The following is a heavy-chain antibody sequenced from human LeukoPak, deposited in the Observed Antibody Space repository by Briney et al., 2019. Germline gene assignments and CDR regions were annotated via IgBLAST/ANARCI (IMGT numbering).Heavy chain of an antibody. Sequence: GASVKVSCKASGDSFSNYAIGWVRQAPGQGLEWMGGIIPIFGTANYAQKFQGRVTITADESTSTAYMELSSLRSEDTAVYYCARLLSSRASHTDYWGQGTLVTVSS. CDR2: IIPIFGTA. V-gene: IGHV1-69*13. D-gene: IGHD5-24*01. CDR3: ARLLSSRASHTDY. CDR1: GDSFSNYA. J-gene: IGHJ4*02.